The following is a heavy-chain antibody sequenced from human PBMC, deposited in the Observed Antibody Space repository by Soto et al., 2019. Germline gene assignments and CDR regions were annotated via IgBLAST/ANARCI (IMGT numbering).Heavy chain of an antibody. Sequence: SQTLSLTCAISGDSVSSNSAAWNWIRQSPSRSLEWLGRTYYRSKWYNDYAVSVKSRITINPDTSKNQFSLQLNSVTPEDTAVYYFAARFLFFGELDPPGAFHIWCKGIMVTV. D-gene: IGHD3-10*01. CDR1: GDSVSSNSAA. CDR2: TYYRSKWYN. V-gene: IGHV6-1*01. CDR3: AARFLFFGELDPPGAFHI. J-gene: IGHJ3*02.